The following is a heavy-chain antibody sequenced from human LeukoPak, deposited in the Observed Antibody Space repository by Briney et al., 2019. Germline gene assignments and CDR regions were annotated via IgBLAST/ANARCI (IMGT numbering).Heavy chain of an antibody. Sequence: GGSLRLTCTASGFAFDEHGMSWVRQVPGKGLEWVSGINWSGGSTGYADPLRGRFTISRDNAKNSLYLQMDSLRAEDTALYYCARAPITGPFYFDYWGQGTLVTVSS. CDR2: INWSGGST. CDR1: GFAFDEHG. J-gene: IGHJ4*02. V-gene: IGHV3-20*04. CDR3: ARAPITGPFYFDY. D-gene: IGHD1-14*01.